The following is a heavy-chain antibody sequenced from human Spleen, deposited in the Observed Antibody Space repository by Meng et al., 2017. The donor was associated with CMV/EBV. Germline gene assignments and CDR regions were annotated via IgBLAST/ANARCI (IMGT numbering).Heavy chain of an antibody. V-gene: IGHV4-59*03. J-gene: IGHJ4*02. CDR2: VYFIGNT. CDR1: GGSIKNYY. D-gene: IGHD4-11*01. CDR3: AKGYSNYRV. Sequence: GSLRLSCTVSGGSIKNYYWTWIRQPPGKGLEWIGYVYFIGNTNYNPSLKSRVTIFVDTSKNQFSLRLSSVTAADTAVYYCAKGYSNYRVWGQGTLVTVSS.